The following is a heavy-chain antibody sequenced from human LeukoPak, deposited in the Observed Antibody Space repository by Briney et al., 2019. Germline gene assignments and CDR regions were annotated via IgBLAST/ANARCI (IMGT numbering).Heavy chain of an antibody. CDR2: ISGRGGST. J-gene: IGHJ4*02. D-gene: IGHD5-12*01. CDR1: GFTFSSYA. V-gene: IGHV3-23*01. Sequence: GGSLRRSCAASGFTFSSYAMSWVRQAPGKGLEWVSAISGRGGSTYYADSVKGRFTISRDNYKNTLYLQMNSLRAEDTAVYYCAKEKDNSGYDHFDYWGQGTLVTVSS. CDR3: AKEKDNSGYDHFDY.